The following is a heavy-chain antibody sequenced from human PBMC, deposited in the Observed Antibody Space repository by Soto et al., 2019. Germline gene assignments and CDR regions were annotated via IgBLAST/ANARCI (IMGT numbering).Heavy chain of an antibody. J-gene: IGHJ6*03. V-gene: IGHV3-33*05. Sequence: QVQLVESGGGVVQPGTSLRLSCAASGFTFSSYGLHWVRQAPGKGLEWVAVLSYDGSNEFYGDSVKGRFTISRDNSKNTLYLQMLSLRVEDTAVYYCAKWFGEPYYYYFYMDVWVKGTTVTVSS. CDR2: LSYDGSNE. CDR1: GFTFSSYG. CDR3: AKWFGEPYYYYFYMDV. D-gene: IGHD3-10*01.